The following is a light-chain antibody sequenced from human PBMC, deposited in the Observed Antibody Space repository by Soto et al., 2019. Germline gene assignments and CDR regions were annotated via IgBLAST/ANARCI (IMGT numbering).Light chain of an antibody. CDR3: QSYDSSLSGYV. CDR1: SANIGAAYN. J-gene: IGLJ1*01. V-gene: IGLV1-40*01. Sequence: QSVLTQPPSLSWAPGQRVTISCTGSSANIGAAYNVDWYRQLPGTAPKLLIYGNNNRPSGVPARFSGSKSGTSASLAIAGLQAEDEGDYYCQSYDSSLSGYVFGTGTKVTVL. CDR2: GNN.